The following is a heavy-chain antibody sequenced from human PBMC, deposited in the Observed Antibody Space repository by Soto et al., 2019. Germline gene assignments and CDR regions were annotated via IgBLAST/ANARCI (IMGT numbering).Heavy chain of an antibody. CDR3: ASGYCSGGSCYSGRDAYYYYGMDV. D-gene: IGHD2-15*01. J-gene: IGHJ6*02. Sequence: QVQLQESGPGLVKPSQTLSLTCTVSGGSISSGDYYWSWIRQPPGKGLEWIGYIYYSGSTYYNPSLKSRVTISVDTSKNQFSLKLSSVTAADTAVYYCASGYCSGGSCYSGRDAYYYYGMDVWGQGTTVTVSS. CDR1: GGSISSGDYY. CDR2: IYYSGST. V-gene: IGHV4-30-4*01.